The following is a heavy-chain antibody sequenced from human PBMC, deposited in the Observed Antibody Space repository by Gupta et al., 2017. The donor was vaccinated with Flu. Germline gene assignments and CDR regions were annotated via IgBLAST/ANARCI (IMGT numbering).Heavy chain of an antibody. CDR3: ARIYSSGWFEGYFDL. D-gene: IGHD6-19*01. J-gene: IGHJ2*01. Sequence: QVQLVQSGAEVKRPGASGKVSCKASGYSFSSYGITWVRRAPGQGLERMGWISAYDGHTNFAQKFQGRVTMTTDTSTNTAYMELRSLRSDDTATYYCARIYSSGWFEGYFDLWGRGTLVTVSS. V-gene: IGHV1-18*01. CDR1: GYSFSSYG. CDR2: ISAYDGHT.